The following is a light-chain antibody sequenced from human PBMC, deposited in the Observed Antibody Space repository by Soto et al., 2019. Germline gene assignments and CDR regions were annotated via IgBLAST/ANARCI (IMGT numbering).Light chain of an antibody. V-gene: IGLV1-51*01. CDR3: AAWDRSLSILV. CDR2: DNN. J-gene: IGLJ2*01. CDR1: SSNIGSTY. Sequence: SVLPQPPSVSVAPGQMVTISCSGSSSNIGSTYVSWYQHLPGTAPKLLIYDNNKRPSGISDRFSGSKSGTSATLGITGLQTGDEADYYCAAWDRSLSILVLGGGTKVTVL.